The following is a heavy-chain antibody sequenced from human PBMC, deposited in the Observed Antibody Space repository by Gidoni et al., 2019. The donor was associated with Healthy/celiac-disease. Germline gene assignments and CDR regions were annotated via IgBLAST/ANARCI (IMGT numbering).Heavy chain of an antibody. CDR3: AREMTNLYYYDKVVSAFDI. CDR2: IWYDGRNK. V-gene: IGHV3-33*01. Sequence: QVQLVASGGGVVQPGRSLRLSCAASGFTFSSYGMHWVRQATGKGLEWVAVIWYDGRNKYYADSVKGRFTISRDNSKNTLYLQMNSLRAEDTAVYYCAREMTNLYYYDKVVSAFDIWGQGTMVTVSS. CDR1: GFTFSSYG. J-gene: IGHJ3*02. D-gene: IGHD3-22*01.